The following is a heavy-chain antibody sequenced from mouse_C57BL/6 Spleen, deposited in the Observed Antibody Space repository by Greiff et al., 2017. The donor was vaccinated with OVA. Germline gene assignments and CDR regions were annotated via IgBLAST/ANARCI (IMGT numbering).Heavy chain of an antibody. J-gene: IGHJ3*01. Sequence: EVKLMESGGGLVKPGGSLKLSCAASGFTFSDYGMHWVRQAPEKGLEWVAYISSGSSTIYYADTVKGRFTISRDNAKNTLFLQMTSLRSEDTAMYYCARDSYYGSSPFAYWGQGTLVTVSA. CDR1: GFTFSDYG. CDR2: ISSGSSTI. D-gene: IGHD1-1*01. CDR3: ARDSYYGSSPFAY. V-gene: IGHV5-17*01.